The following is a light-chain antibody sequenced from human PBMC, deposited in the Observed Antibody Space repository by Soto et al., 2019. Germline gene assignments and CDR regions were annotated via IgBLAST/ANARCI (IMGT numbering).Light chain of an antibody. CDR2: NNN. J-gene: IGLJ3*02. Sequence: QSVLTQPPSASGTPGQRVTISCSGSSSNIGSHVVYWYQQLAGTAPKLLMYNNNQRPSGVPDRFSGSKSGTSASLAISGLPSPDAAVYYSSVWDDSLDGCVFGGGTKLTVL. CDR1: SSNIGSHV. CDR3: SVWDDSLDGCV. V-gene: IGLV1-44*01.